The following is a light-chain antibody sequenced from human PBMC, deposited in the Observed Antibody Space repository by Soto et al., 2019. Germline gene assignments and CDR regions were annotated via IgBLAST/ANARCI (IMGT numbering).Light chain of an antibody. CDR2: DPY. CDR1: QSVSNH. J-gene: IGKJ4*01. CDR3: QQHHIWLT. Sequence: EIVLTQSPATLSLSPGERATLSCTAGQSVSNHLAWYQQKPGQAPRLLMYDPYNRATGIPARFSGSGSGTDFTLTISSLEPEDSAVYYCQQHHIWLTFGGGTKVEIK. V-gene: IGKV3-11*01.